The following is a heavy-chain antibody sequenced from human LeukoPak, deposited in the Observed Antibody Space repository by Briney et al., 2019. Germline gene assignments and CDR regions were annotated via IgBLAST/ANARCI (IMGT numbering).Heavy chain of an antibody. CDR2: MNPNSGNT. D-gene: IGHD2-2*01. CDR3: ARGHRGIVVVPAAIPPDV. J-gene: IGHJ6*04. V-gene: IGHV1-8*01. CDR1: GYTFTSYD. Sequence: ASVKVSCKASGYTFTSYDINWVRQATGQGLEWMGWMNPNSGNTGYAQKFQGRVTMTRNTSISTAYMELSSLRSEDTAVYYCARGHRGIVVVPAAIPPDVWGKGTTVTVSS.